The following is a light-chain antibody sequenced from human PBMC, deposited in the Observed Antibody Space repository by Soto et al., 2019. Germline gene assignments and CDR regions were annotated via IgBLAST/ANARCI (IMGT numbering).Light chain of an antibody. CDR3: AAWDDSLVV. V-gene: IGLV1-47*01. J-gene: IGLJ2*01. CDR2: RNN. Sequence: QSVLTQPPSASGTLGQTVTISCSGSSSNIGSAYIYWYQHLPGTAPKLLIYRNNQRPSGVPDRFSASKSGTSASLAISGLRSEDDADYYCAAWDDSLVVFGGGTKLTVL. CDR1: SSNIGSAY.